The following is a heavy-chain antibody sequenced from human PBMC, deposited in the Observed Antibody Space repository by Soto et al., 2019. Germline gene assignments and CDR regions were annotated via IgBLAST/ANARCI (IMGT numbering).Heavy chain of an antibody. J-gene: IGHJ6*02. D-gene: IGHD3-3*01. V-gene: IGHV3-23*01. Sequence: MSWVRQAPGKGLEWVSAISGSGGSTYYADSVKGRFTISRDNSKNTLYLQMNSLRAEDTAVYYCAREILRFMGGMDVWGQGTTVTVSS. CDR2: ISGSGGST. CDR3: AREILRFMGGMDV.